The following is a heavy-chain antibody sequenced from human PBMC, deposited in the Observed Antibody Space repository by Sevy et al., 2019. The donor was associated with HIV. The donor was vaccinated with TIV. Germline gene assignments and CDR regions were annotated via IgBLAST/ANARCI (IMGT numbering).Heavy chain of an antibody. D-gene: IGHD6-13*01. CDR3: TRDVSAALDY. J-gene: IGHJ4*02. V-gene: IGHV3-72*01. CDR2: TRNRANGYTT. CDR1: GFILSDHY. Sequence: GGSLRLSCAASGFILSDHYMDWVRQAPGKGLEWVGRTRNRANGYTTEYAASVKGRFTISRDDSKNTLYLQMNSLKSEETAVYYCTRDVSAALDYWGQGTLVTVSS.